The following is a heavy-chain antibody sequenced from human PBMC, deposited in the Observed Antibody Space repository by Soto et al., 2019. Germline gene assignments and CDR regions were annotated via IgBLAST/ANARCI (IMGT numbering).Heavy chain of an antibody. CDR3: ARGVFMVRGLGLFYIVY. CDR2: IYYSGST. Sequence: SETLSLTCTVSGGSISSGGYYWSWIRQHPGKGLEWIGYIYYSGSTYYNPSLKRRVTMSVDTSKNQFSLKLSSVTAADTAVYYCARGVFMVRGLGLFYIVYWGPGILVTVFS. D-gene: IGHD3-10*01. V-gene: IGHV4-31*03. CDR1: GGSISSGGYY. J-gene: IGHJ4*02.